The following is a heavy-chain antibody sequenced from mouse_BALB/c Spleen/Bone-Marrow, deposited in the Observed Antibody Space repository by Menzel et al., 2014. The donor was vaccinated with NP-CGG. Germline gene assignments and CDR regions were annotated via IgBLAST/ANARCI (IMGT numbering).Heavy chain of an antibody. V-gene: IGHV5-6-4*01. CDR3: SKDGGYDYSYYFDY. J-gene: IGHJ2*01. CDR2: ISSGGHYT. Sequence: EVKLVESGGGLVKPGGSLKLSCAASGFTFSSYSMSWVRQTPEKRLEWVATISSGGHYTYYPDSVKGRFTISRDNAKNTLYLQMSSLKSEDTATYYCSKDGGYDYSYYFDYWGQGTTLTVSS. D-gene: IGHD2-4*01. CDR1: GFTFSSYS.